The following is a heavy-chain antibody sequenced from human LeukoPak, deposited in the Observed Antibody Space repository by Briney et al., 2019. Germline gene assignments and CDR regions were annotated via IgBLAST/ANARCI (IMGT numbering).Heavy chain of an antibody. Sequence: PSETLSLTCTVSGGSISSHYWSWIRQAAGKGLEWVGRVYITETTNYNPSLKGRVTMSVDTSKNQFSLRLTSVTAADTAIYYCARYGSVPSAHFEYWGQGILVTVSS. CDR3: ARYGSVPSAHFEY. CDR1: GGSISSHY. CDR2: VYITETT. D-gene: IGHD2-2*01. V-gene: IGHV4-4*07. J-gene: IGHJ4*02.